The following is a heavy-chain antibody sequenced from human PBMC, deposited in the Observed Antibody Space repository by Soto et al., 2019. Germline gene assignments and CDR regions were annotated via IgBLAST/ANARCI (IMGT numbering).Heavy chain of an antibody. CDR3: TTLPDCSAGICYAGTFNY. CDR2: IKRKTEGGTV. Sequence: GGSLRLSCAAAGFTFDKAWMSWVRQAPGKRLEWVGRIKRKTEGGTVDYAAPVKGRFTISRDDSKNTLILQMDSLKTEDTAVYYCTTLPDCSAGICYAGTFNYWGQGTLVTVSS. CDR1: GFTFDKAW. D-gene: IGHD2-15*01. J-gene: IGHJ4*02. V-gene: IGHV3-15*01.